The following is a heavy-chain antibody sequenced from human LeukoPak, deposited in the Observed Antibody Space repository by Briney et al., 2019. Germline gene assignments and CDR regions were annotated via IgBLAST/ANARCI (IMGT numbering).Heavy chain of an antibody. CDR1: SGSINSGTHS. Sequence: SETLSLTCTVSSGSINSGTHSWGWVRQPPGKGLEWIGSILYSGTTFYNPSLKSRVTVSIDTSMNQFSLKLNSVTAADTAVYYCARHDYDLLTGYTINWFDPWGQGTLVTVSS. CDR2: ILYSGTT. V-gene: IGHV4-39*01. CDR3: ARHDYDLLTGYTINWFDP. J-gene: IGHJ5*02. D-gene: IGHD3-9*01.